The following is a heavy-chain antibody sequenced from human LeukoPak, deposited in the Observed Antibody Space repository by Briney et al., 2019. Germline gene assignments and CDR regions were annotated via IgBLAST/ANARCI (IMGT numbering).Heavy chain of an antibody. J-gene: IGHJ5*02. CDR3: ARGSRSSSWFDP. Sequence: ASVKVSCKASGYTFTSYDINWVRQATGQGLEWMGWMNPNSGNTGYAQKFQGRVTMTRNTSISTAYIELSSLRSEDTAVYYCARGSRSSSWFDPWGQGTLVTVSS. CDR2: MNPNSGNT. D-gene: IGHD6-13*01. CDR1: GYTFTSYD. V-gene: IGHV1-8*01.